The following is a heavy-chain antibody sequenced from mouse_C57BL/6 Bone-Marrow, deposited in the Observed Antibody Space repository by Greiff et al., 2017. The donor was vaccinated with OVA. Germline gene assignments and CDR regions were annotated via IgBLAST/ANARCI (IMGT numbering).Heavy chain of an antibody. D-gene: IGHD6-5*01. J-gene: IGHJ3*01. Sequence: EVQLQQSGPELVMPGASVKISCKASGYTFTDYYMNWVKQSPGKGLEWIGDINPNNGGTSYNQKFKGKATLTVDKSSSTAYMELRSLTSEDSSVYYCARDPYCTYWGQGTLVTVSA. V-gene: IGHV1-26*01. CDR1: GYTFTDYY. CDR3: ARDPYCTY. CDR2: INPNNGGT.